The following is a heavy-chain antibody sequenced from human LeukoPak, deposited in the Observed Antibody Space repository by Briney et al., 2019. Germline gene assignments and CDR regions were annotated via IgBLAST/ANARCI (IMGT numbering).Heavy chain of an antibody. CDR1: GGSISSGDYY. CDR2: TYYSGST. CDR3: ARAQEPFDY. Sequence: PSQTLSLTCTVSGGSISSGDYYWSCIRQPPGKGLEWIRYTYYSGSTYYNPSLKSRVTTSVDTSKNQFSLKLSSVTAADTAVYCCARAQEPFDYWGQGTLVTVSS. J-gene: IGHJ4*02. V-gene: IGHV4-30-4*01.